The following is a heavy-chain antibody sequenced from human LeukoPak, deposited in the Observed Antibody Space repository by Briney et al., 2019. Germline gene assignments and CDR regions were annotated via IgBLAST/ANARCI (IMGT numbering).Heavy chain of an antibody. Sequence: ASVKVSCKTSGYTFNNYDINWVRQASGQGLEWMGWMNPNSGNTGYAQTFQGRVTMTRSTSISTAYMELSSLRSEDTAVYYCARGGRSKRWLQFWPVVGADAFDIWGQGTMVTVSS. J-gene: IGHJ3*02. V-gene: IGHV1-8*01. CDR3: ARGGRSKRWLQFWPVVGADAFDI. CDR2: MNPNSGNT. D-gene: IGHD5-24*01. CDR1: GYTFNNYD.